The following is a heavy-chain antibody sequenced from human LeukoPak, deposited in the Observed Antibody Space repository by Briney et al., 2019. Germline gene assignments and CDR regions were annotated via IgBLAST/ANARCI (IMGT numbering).Heavy chain of an antibody. J-gene: IGHJ4*02. V-gene: IGHV4-31*03. CDR1: GGSISSGGYY. CDR2: IYYSGST. CDR3: ARVPLLYYDSSGYLGD. D-gene: IGHD3-22*01. Sequence: SETLSLTCTVSGGSISSGGYYWSWIRQHPGKGLEWIGYIYYSGSTYYSPSLKSRVTISVDTSKNQFSLKLSSVTAADTAVYYCARVPLLYYDSSGYLGDWGQGTLVTVSS.